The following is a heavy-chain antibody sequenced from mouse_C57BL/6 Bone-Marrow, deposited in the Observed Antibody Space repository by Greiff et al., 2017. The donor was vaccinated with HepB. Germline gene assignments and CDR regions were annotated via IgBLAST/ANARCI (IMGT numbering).Heavy chain of an antibody. D-gene: IGHD2-4*01. Sequence: DVMLVESGEGLVKPGGSLKLSCAASGFTFSSYAMSWVRQTPEKRLEWVAYISSGGDYIYYADTVKGRFTISRDNARNTLYLQMSSLKSEDTAMYYCTREGDYDRRYFDVWGTGTTVTVSS. CDR1: GFTFSSYA. CDR2: ISSGGDYI. J-gene: IGHJ1*03. CDR3: TREGDYDRRYFDV. V-gene: IGHV5-9-1*02.